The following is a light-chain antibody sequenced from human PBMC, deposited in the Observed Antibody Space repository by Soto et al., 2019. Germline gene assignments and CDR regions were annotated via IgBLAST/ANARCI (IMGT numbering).Light chain of an antibody. CDR3: QQYETFSGT. J-gene: IGKJ1*01. V-gene: IGKV1-5*01. CDR1: QSVSGW. CDR2: DAS. Sequence: DSQMTHSPSTLSRXXXXXXSXXXRASQSVSGWLAWYQQKPGEAPKLLIYDASALPRGVPSRFSGSGSGTKFTLTIASLQPDDFATYYCQQYETFSGTFGPGTKVDIK.